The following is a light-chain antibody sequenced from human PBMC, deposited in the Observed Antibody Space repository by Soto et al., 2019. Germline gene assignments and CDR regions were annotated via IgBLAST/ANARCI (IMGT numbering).Light chain of an antibody. CDR2: DTS. CDR3: QQRNSWPPTFT. J-gene: IGKJ5*01. CDR1: QTVNSN. Sequence: EIVMTQSPATLSVSPGERATLSCRASQTVNSNLAWYQQKPGQAPRLLIYDTSIRATGIPARFSGSGSGTDFTLTISSLEPEDFAVYYCQQRNSWPPTFTFGQGTRLEIK. V-gene: IGKV3-11*01.